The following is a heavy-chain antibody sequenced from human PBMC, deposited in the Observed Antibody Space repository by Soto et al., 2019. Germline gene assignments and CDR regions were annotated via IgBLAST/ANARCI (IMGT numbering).Heavy chain of an antibody. V-gene: IGHV4-39*01. CDR2: INYSGST. CDR1: GGSISSSSYY. Sequence: SETLSLTCNVSGGSISSSSYYWGCIRQPPGKGLEWIRSINYSGSTYYNPSLKSRVTMPVDRTKNQFSLKLSSVTAADTAVYYCARHVVGHEYGDPNYYYDDGLDVWGQGTTVTVSS. CDR3: ARHVVGHEYGDPNYYYDDGLDV. J-gene: IGHJ6*02. D-gene: IGHD2-21*01.